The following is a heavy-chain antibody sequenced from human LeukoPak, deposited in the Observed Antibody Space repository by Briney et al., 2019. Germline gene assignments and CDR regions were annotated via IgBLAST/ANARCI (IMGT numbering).Heavy chain of an antibody. CDR1: GGTFSSYA. D-gene: IGHD3-9*01. CDR3: AGSELDDILTGYLYYFDY. Sequence: ASVKVSCKASGGTFSSYAISWVRQAPGQGLEWMGGIIPIFGTANYAQKFQGRVTITADKSTSTAYMELSSLRSEDTAVYYCAGSELDDILTGYLYYFDYWGQGTLVTVSS. V-gene: IGHV1-69*06. J-gene: IGHJ4*02. CDR2: IIPIFGTA.